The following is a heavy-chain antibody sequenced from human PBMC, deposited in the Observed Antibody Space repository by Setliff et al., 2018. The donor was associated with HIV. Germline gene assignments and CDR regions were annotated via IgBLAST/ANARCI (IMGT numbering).Heavy chain of an antibody. D-gene: IGHD3-10*01. Sequence: ASVKVSCKASGGTFNRHAISWLRQAPGQGLEWMGGTNPILGSANYAQKFQGRVTITTDESTSTAYMELSSLRSDDTAVYFCARDLAESAFIVIRGAGWFDPWGQGTLVTSPQ. CDR3: ARDLAESAFIVIRGAGWFDP. CDR2: TNPILGSA. V-gene: IGHV1-69*05. CDR1: GGTFNRHA. J-gene: IGHJ5*02.